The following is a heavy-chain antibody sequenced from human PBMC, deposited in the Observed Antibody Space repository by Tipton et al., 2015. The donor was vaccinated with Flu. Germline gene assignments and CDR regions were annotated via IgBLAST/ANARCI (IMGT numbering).Heavy chain of an antibody. V-gene: IGHV3-7*03. Sequence: SLRLSCAASGFALSTYWMTWVRQAPGKGLEWVANIKQDGSEKYYLDSVKGRFTISRDNAKNSLYLQMNSLRADDTAVYYCARAMDVWGKGTTVTVSS. CDR3: ARAMDV. CDR1: GFALSTYW. J-gene: IGHJ6*03. CDR2: IKQDGSEK.